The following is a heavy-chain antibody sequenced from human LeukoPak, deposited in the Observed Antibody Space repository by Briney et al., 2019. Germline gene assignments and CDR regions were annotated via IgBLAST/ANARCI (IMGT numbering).Heavy chain of an antibody. CDR1: GGSFSGYY. D-gene: IGHD3-22*01. CDR2: INHSGST. V-gene: IGHV4-34*01. J-gene: IGHJ5*02. Sequence: PSETLSLTCAVYGGSFSGYYWSWIRQPPGKGLEWIGDINHSGSTYYNPSLKSRVTISVDTSKNQFSLKLSSVTAADTAVYYCARQGYYDSQFDPWGQGTLVTVSS. CDR3: ARQGYYDSQFDP.